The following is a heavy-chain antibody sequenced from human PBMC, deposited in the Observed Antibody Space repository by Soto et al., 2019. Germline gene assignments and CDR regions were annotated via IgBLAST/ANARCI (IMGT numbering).Heavy chain of an antibody. CDR1: GYTFTSYY. CDR2: INPSGGST. V-gene: IGHV1-46*01. J-gene: IGHJ3*02. D-gene: IGHD3-22*01. Sequence: ASVKVSCKASGYTFTSYYMHWVRQAPRQGLEWMGIINPSGGSTSYAQKFQGRVTMTRDTSTSTVYMELSSLRSEDTAVYYCARDYYDSSGSGAFDIWGQGTMVTVSS. CDR3: ARDYYDSSGSGAFDI.